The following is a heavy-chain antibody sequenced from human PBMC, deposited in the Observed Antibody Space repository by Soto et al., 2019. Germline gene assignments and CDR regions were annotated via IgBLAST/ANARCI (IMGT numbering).Heavy chain of an antibody. CDR2: IYPSGGST. CDR1: GYTFTNYY. Sequence: ASVKVSCKASGYTFTNYYMHWVRQAPGQGLEWMGIIYPSGGSTRNAQKFQGRVTMTRDTSTSTVYMELSSLRSEDTAVYYCARDFLGPMDYWGRGTLVTVSS. J-gene: IGHJ4*02. V-gene: IGHV1-46*01. D-gene: IGHD3-3*01. CDR3: ARDFLGPMDY.